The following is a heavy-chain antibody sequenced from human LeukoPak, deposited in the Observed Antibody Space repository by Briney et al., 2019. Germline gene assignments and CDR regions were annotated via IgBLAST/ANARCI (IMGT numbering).Heavy chain of an antibody. CDR2: INQDGTEK. V-gene: IGHV3-7*01. CDR1: GLTFTIYW. Sequence: GGSLRLSCAASGLTFTIYWMSWVRQAPGKVLEWVASINQDGTEKYYVDSVKGRFTISRDNARNSLYSQMYSLRAEDTAVYYCARDGGGYRYGNDASDIWGQGTMVTVSS. J-gene: IGHJ3*02. CDR3: ARDGGGYRYGNDASDI. D-gene: IGHD5-18*01.